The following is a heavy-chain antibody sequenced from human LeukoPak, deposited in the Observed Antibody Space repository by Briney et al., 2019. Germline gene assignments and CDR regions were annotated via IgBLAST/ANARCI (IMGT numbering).Heavy chain of an antibody. V-gene: IGHV4-38-2*02. CDR2: IYHSGST. CDR3: ARRGSGWYPFDY. D-gene: IGHD6-19*01. J-gene: IGHJ4*02. Sequence: SETLSLTCTVSGYSISSGYYWGWIRQPPGKGLEWIGSIYHSGSTYYNPSLKSRVTISVDTSKNQFSLKLSSVTAADTAVYYCARRGSGWYPFDYWGQGTLVTVSS. CDR1: GYSISSGYY.